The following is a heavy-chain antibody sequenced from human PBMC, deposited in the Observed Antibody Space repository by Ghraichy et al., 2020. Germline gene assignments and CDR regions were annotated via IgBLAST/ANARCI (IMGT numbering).Heavy chain of an antibody. CDR2: ISSSGSTI. Sequence: GGSLRLSCAASGFTFSDYYMSWIRQAPGKGLEWVSYISSSGSTIYYADSVKGRFTISRDNAKNSLYLQMNSLRAEDTAVYYCARDGAIDDYGGSHTQYFDYWGQGTLVTVSS. V-gene: IGHV3-11*01. D-gene: IGHD4-23*01. CDR3: ARDGAIDDYGGSHTQYFDY. J-gene: IGHJ4*02. CDR1: GFTFSDYY.